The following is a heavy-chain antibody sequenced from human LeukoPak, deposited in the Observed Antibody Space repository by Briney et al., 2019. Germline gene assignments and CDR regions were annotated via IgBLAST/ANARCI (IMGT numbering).Heavy chain of an antibody. Sequence: PSETLSLTCTVSGGSISSSSYYWGWIRQPPGKGLEWIGSIYYSGSTYYNPSLKSRVTISVDTSKNQFSLKLSSVTAADTAVYYCAREYCSSTSCHTGDAFDIWGQGTMVTVSS. D-gene: IGHD2-2*02. V-gene: IGHV4-39*02. CDR3: AREYCSSTSCHTGDAFDI. CDR2: IYYSGST. J-gene: IGHJ3*02. CDR1: GGSISSSSYY.